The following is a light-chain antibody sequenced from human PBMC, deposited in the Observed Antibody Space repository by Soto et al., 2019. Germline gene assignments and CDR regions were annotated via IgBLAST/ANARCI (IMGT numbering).Light chain of an antibody. CDR1: SSQLGTNT. V-gene: IGLV1-44*01. CDR2: NNN. J-gene: IGLJ1*01. Sequence: QAVVTQPPSASGAPRPGGTIPFFGSSSQLGTNTVSWYQHLPGTAPKLLIYNNNQRPSGVPDRFSGSKSGTSASLAISGLQSEDEADYYCAAWDDSLSGHFVFGTGTKVTVL. CDR3: AAWDDSLSGHFV.